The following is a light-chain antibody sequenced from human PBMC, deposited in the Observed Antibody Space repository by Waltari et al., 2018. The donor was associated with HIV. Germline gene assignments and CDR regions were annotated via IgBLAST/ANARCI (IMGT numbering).Light chain of an antibody. CDR2: RNK. V-gene: IGLV1-44*01. CDR3: ATWDDSLHGPV. J-gene: IGLJ3*02. Sequence: QSVVTQPPSASGTPGQRVTISCSGSNSNIGSSTVHLYLQLPGTAPKLLIYRNKQRASGVPDRFSGSKSGSSASLAISVLQSEDEADYYCATWDDSLHGPVFGGGTKLTVL. CDR1: NSNIGSST.